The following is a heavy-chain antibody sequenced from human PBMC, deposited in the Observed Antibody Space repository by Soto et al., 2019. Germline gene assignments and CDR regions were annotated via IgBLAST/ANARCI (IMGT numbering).Heavy chain of an antibody. J-gene: IGHJ4*02. CDR2: IYDGGRT. Sequence: QVQLQESGPGLVKPSQTLSLTCTVSGGSISTVDYWWSWIRQSPDMGLEWIGHIYDGGRTYNNPSLESRGTMSVATSQRQLSLTLSSVSAADTAVYYCAGGPSGDKVDSWGQGTLVTVSS. D-gene: IGHD7-27*01. V-gene: IGHV4-30-4*01. CDR3: AGGPSGDKVDS. CDR1: GGSISTVDYW.